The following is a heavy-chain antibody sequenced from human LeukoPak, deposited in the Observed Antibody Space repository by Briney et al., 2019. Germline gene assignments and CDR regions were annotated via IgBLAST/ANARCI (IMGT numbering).Heavy chain of an antibody. CDR1: GFTSNSHW. Sequence: GGSLRLSCEASGFTSNSHWMSWVRQAPGEGLEWVASINQDKTALRYVDSVRGRFTISRDNARSLLYLEMSSLRAEDTAVYFCARLKDYRTVYDYWGPGTLVTVSS. J-gene: IGHJ4*02. V-gene: IGHV3-7*02. CDR3: ARLKDYRTVYDY. CDR2: INQDKTAL. D-gene: IGHD4-11*01.